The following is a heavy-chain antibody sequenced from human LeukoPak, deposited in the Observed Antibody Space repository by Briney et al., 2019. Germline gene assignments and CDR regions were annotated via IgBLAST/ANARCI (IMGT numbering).Heavy chain of an antibody. CDR1: GFSFGSYW. V-gene: IGHV3-74*01. D-gene: IGHD6-19*01. J-gene: IGHJ3*02. Sequence: GGSLRLSCAASGFSFGSYWMHWVRQAPGKGLVWVSRINSDGSSTNYADSVVGRFTISRDNAKSTLYLQMNSLRAEDTAVYYCARTVAGKGNAFDIWGQGTMVTVS. CDR2: INSDGSST. CDR3: ARTVAGKGNAFDI.